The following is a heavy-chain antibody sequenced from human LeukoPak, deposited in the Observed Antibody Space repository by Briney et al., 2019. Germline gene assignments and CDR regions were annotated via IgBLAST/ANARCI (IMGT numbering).Heavy chain of an antibody. V-gene: IGHV3-74*01. D-gene: IGHD3-3*01. J-gene: IGHJ5*02. CDR3: ASYRGDFWSGYYSNWFDP. CDR1: GFTFSSYW. CDR2: INSDGSST. Sequence: PGGSLRLSCAASGFTFSSYWMQWVRQAPGKGLVWVSRINSDGSSTSYADSVKGRFTISRDNAKNTLYLQMNSLRAEDTAVYYCASYRGDFWSGYYSNWFDPWGQGTLVTVSS.